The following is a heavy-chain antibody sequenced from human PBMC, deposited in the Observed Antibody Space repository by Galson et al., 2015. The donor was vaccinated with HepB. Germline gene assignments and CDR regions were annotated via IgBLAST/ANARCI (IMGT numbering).Heavy chain of an antibody. CDR2: ISYDGSNK. J-gene: IGHJ6*03. Sequence: SLRLSCAASGFTFSSYAMHWVRQAPGKGLEWVAVISYDGSNKYYADSVKGRFTISRDNSKNTLYLQMNSLRAEDTAVYYCARDPGIVVEYYYYMDVWGKGTTVTVSS. CDR1: GFTFSSYA. CDR3: ARDPGIVVEYYYYMDV. V-gene: IGHV3-30-3*01. D-gene: IGHD2-2*01.